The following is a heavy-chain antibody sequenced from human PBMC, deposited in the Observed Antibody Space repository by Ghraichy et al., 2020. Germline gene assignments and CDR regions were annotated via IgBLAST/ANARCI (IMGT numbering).Heavy chain of an antibody. CDR2: IRYDGSNK. V-gene: IGHV3-30*02. Sequence: LSLTCAASGFTFSSYGMHWVRQAPGKGLEWVAFIRYDGSNKYYADSVKGRFTISSDNSKNTLYLQMNSLRAEDTAVYYCAKVEVGASDYWGQGTLVTVSS. CDR1: GFTFSSYG. D-gene: IGHD1-26*01. J-gene: IGHJ4*02. CDR3: AKVEVGASDY.